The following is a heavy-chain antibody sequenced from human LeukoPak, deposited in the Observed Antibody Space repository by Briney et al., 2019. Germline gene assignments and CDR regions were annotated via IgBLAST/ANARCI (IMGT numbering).Heavy chain of an antibody. V-gene: IGHV3-9*01. Sequence: PGGSLILSCAASGFTFDGYAMHWVRQSPGRGLEWVSGISWNGGSIGYSDSVKGRFTISRDNAKNSLYLQMNSLRVEDTALYYCGKQIGDGRPFDIWGPGTMVTVSS. CDR2: ISWNGGSI. CDR3: GKQIGDGRPFDI. CDR1: GFTFDGYA. D-gene: IGHD3-16*01. J-gene: IGHJ3*02.